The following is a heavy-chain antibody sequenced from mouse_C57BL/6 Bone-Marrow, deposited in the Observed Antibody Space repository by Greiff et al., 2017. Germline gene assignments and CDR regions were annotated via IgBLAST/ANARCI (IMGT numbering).Heavy chain of an antibody. CDR1: GYTFTNYW. CDR3: ARAGDGYPFFDY. Sequence: VQLQQSGAELVRPGTSVKMSCKASGYTFTNYWIGWAKQRPGHGLEWIGDIYPGGGYTNYNEKFKGKATLTADKSSSTAYIQFSSLTSEDSAIYYCARAGDGYPFFDYWGQGTTLTVSS. D-gene: IGHD2-3*01. CDR2: IYPGGGYT. J-gene: IGHJ2*01. V-gene: IGHV1-63*01.